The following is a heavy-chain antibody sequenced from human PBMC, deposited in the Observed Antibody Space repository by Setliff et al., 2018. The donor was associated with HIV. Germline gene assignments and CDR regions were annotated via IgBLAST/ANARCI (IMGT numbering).Heavy chain of an antibody. CDR3: ARPRLRGSGAFDI. CDR1: GGSISSYF. J-gene: IGHJ3*02. D-gene: IGHD2-21*01. CDR2: IYTNGST. V-gene: IGHV4-4*08. Sequence: SETLSLTCTVSGGSISSYFWSWIRQPPGKGLEWIGYIYTNGSTNYNPSLKSRVTISVDTSKNQFSLKLSSVTAADTAVYYCARPRLRGSGAFDIWGQGTMVTVSS.